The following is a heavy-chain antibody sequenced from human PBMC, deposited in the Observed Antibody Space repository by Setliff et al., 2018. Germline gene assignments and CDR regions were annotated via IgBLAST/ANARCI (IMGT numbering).Heavy chain of an antibody. CDR3: ARHHRTHNWNYRTFTGYMDV. CDR2: IYYRGDT. CDR1: GASLNSGTYY. Sequence: SETLSLTCTVSGASLNSGTYYWGWIRQPPGKGLEWIGRIYYRGDTYYNPSLKGRLTISVDTAQNQFSLRLTSVTAADTAVYYCARHHRTHNWNYRTFTGYMDVWGKGTTVTVSS. V-gene: IGHV4-39*01. J-gene: IGHJ6*03. D-gene: IGHD1-7*01.